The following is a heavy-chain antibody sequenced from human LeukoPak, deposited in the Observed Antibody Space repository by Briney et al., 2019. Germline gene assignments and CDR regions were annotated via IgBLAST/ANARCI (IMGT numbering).Heavy chain of an antibody. J-gene: IGHJ3*02. Sequence: SETLSLTCTVSGGSISTYYWSWIRQPPGKGLEWIGDIYHSGRSNCNPSLKSRGTISADTSKNQFSLKLSSVTAADTAVYYCARGSITVVPAFDIWGQGTMVTVSS. V-gene: IGHV4-59*12. CDR3: ARGSITVVPAFDI. D-gene: IGHD3-3*01. CDR2: IYHSGRS. CDR1: GGSISTYY.